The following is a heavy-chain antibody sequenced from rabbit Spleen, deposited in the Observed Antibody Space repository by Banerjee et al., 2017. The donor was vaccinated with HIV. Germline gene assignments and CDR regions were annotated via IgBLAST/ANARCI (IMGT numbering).Heavy chain of an antibody. J-gene: IGHJ4*01. CDR1: GFTLSTYH. CDR2: IYAGSSGNT. D-gene: IGHD1-1*01. V-gene: IGHV1S45*01. CDR3: ARSFSGTDYAFNL. Sequence: QEQLVESGGGLVQPEGSLTLTCTASGFTLSTYHMCWVRQAPGKGLEWIACIYAGSSGNTYYASWAKGRFTISKTSSTTVTLQMTSLTAADTATYFCARSFSGTDYAFNLWGPGTLVTVS.